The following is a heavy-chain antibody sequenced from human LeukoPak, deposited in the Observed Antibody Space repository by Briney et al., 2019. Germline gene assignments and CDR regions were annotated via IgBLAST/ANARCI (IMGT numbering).Heavy chain of an antibody. D-gene: IGHD6-13*01. CDR1: GFTVSSNY. Sequence: GGSLRLSCAASGFTVSSNYMSWVRQAPGKGLEWVSSISSSSSYIYYADSVKGRFTISRDNAKNSLYLQMNSLRAEDTAVYYCACAQQHDYWGQGTLVTVSS. V-gene: IGHV3-21*01. J-gene: IGHJ4*02. CDR2: ISSSSSYI. CDR3: ACAQQHDY.